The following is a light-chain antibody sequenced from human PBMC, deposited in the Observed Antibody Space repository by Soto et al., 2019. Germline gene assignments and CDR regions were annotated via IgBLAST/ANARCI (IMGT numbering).Light chain of an antibody. J-gene: IGKJ1*01. CDR3: QQYHNSRT. V-gene: IGKV3-20*01. Sequence: ILLTQSPGTLSLSPGERATLSCRASQSVDRRSLAWYQQKPGQAPRLLISGISNRATGIPDRFSGSGSGADFTLTISRLEPEDFAVYYCQQYHNSRTFGQGTKVDIK. CDR1: QSVDRRS. CDR2: GIS.